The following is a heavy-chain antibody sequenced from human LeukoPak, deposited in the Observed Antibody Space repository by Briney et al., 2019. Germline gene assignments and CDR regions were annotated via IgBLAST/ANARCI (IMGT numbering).Heavy chain of an antibody. CDR1: GGSIRSSYYY. D-gene: IGHD3-3*01. CDR3: HGGAD. V-gene: IGHV4-39*07. J-gene: IGHJ4*02. CDR2: IYHSGST. Sequence: SETLSLTCTVSGGSIRSSYYYWGWVRQPPGKGLEWIGEIYHSGSTNYNPSLKSRVTISVDKSKNQFSLKLSSVTAADTAVYYCHGGADWGQGTLVTVSS.